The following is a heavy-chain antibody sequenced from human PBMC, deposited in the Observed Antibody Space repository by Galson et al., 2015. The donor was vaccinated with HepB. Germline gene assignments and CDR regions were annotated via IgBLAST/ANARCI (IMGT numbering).Heavy chain of an antibody. CDR1: GFTFSSYS. D-gene: IGHD6-19*01. CDR3: ARAILSLRIAVAGPVYGMDV. J-gene: IGHJ6*02. Sequence: SLRLSCAASGFTFSSYSMNWVRQAPGKGLEWVSYISSSSSTYYADSVKGRFTISRDNSKNTLYLQMNSLRAEDTAVYYCARAILSLRIAVAGPVYGMDVWGQGTTVTVSS. V-gene: IGHV3-48*01. CDR2: ISSSSST.